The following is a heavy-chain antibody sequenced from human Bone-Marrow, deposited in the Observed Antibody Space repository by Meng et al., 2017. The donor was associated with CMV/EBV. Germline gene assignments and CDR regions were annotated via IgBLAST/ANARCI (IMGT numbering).Heavy chain of an antibody. CDR2: IKSRTDGGTT. CDR3: TTDPIAGFDY. D-gene: IGHD6-13*01. CDR1: GFTFSNAW. J-gene: IGHJ4*02. V-gene: IGHV3-15*07. Sequence: AAVGFTFSNAWMNWVRQAPGKGLEWVGRIKSRTDGGTTDYAAPVKGRFTISRDDSKNTLYLQMNSLKTEDTAVYYCTTDPIAGFDYWGQGTLVTVSS.